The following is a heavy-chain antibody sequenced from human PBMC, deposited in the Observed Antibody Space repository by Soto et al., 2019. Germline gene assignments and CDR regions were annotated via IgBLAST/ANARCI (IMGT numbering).Heavy chain of an antibody. CDR1: GYTFSNYH. Sequence: GASVKVSCKASGYTFSNYHMNWVRQASGQGLEWMGWMNPDSGNTGYAEKFQGRVTMARNSSISTAYMELSGLRSQDTAVYYCAREASSDPSFYYHYMDVWGKGTTVTVSS. CDR2: MNPDSGNT. J-gene: IGHJ6*03. V-gene: IGHV1-8*01. D-gene: IGHD3-10*01. CDR3: AREASSDPSFYYHYMDV.